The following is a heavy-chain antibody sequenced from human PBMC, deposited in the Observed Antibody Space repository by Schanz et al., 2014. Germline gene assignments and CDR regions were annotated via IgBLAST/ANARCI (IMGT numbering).Heavy chain of an antibody. J-gene: IGHJ5*02. Sequence: VQLVESGGGLVQPGGSLRLSCSASGFTFSDYFMTWIRQAPGKGLEWLSYISSSGTSTYYADSVKGRFTISRDNAKNTLYLQMSRLRVEDTAVYYCVRWGASWGQGTLVTVSS. CDR1: GFTFSDYF. D-gene: IGHD3-16*01. V-gene: IGHV3-11*04. CDR3: VRWGAS. CDR2: ISSSGTST.